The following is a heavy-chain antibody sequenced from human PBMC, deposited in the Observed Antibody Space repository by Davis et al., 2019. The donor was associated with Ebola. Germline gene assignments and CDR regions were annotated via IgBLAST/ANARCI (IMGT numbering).Heavy chain of an antibody. D-gene: IGHD3-3*01. CDR1: GDSVSSNSAA. CDR3: ARTLAAFWSGYSAFDI. V-gene: IGHV6-1*01. Sequence: HSQTLSLTCAISGDSVSSNSAAWNWIRQSPSRGLEWLGRTYYRSKWYNDYAVSVKSRITINPDTSKNQFSLQLNSVTPEDTAVYYCARTLAAFWSGYSAFDIWGQGTMVTVSS. CDR2: TYYRSKWYN. J-gene: IGHJ3*02.